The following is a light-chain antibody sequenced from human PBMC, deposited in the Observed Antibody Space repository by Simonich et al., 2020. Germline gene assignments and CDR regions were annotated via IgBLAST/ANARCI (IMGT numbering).Light chain of an antibody. CDR3: QQYNSYWT. Sequence: DIQMTQSPSTLSASVGDRVTITCRASQSISSWLVWYQQKPGKAPKLLIYKASSSESGVPSRFSGSGSGTEFTLTISSLQPDDFATYYCQQYNSYWTFGQGTKVEIK. CDR2: KAS. J-gene: IGKJ1*01. V-gene: IGKV1-5*03. CDR1: QSISSW.